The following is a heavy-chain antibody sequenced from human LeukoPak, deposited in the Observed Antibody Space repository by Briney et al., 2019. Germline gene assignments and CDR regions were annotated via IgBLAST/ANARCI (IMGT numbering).Heavy chain of an antibody. J-gene: IGHJ5*02. CDR2: ISDDGTSE. CDR3: ARVRAYPYNSSPRHWFNP. CDR1: HYTFSYYF. V-gene: IGHV3-30*04. Sequence: GGSLRLSCEGSHYTFSYYFMYWVRQAPGKELEWVAAISDDGTSEHYADSVKGRFTISRDNSKNSLYLQMNRLRTEDTAMYYCARVRAYPYNSSPRHWFNPWGQGTLVTVPS. D-gene: IGHD1-14*01.